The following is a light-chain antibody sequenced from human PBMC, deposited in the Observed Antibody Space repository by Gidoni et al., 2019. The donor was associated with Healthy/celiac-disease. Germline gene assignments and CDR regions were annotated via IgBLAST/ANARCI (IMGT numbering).Light chain of an antibody. CDR3: CTYAGSSPL. J-gene: IGLJ3*02. CDR2: EGS. V-gene: IGLV2-23*01. Sequence: QSALNQPASVSGSPGQSITISCTGTSSDVGRYNLVSWYQQHPGKAPKLMIYEGSKRPSGVSNRFSGSKSGNTASLTISVLQAEDEADYYCCTYAGSSPLFGGGTKLTVL. CDR1: SSDVGRYNL.